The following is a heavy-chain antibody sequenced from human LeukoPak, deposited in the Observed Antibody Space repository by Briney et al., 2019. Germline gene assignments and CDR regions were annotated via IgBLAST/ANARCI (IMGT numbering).Heavy chain of an antibody. CDR3: ARAGSWHEGSVDY. CDR1: GFTFSSYA. Sequence: PGRSLRLSCAASGFTFSSYAMHWVRQAPGKGLEWVAVISYDGSNKYYADSVKGRFTISRDNSKNTLYQQMNSLRAEDTAVYYCARAGSWHEGSVDYWGQGTLVTVSS. V-gene: IGHV3-30-3*01. D-gene: IGHD6-13*01. CDR2: ISYDGSNK. J-gene: IGHJ4*02.